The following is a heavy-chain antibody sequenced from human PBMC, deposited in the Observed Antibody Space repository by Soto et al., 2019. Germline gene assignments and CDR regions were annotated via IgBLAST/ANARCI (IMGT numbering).Heavy chain of an antibody. J-gene: IGHJ4*02. V-gene: IGHV3-30-3*01. CDR2: ISYDGSNK. CDR1: GITFSSYA. Sequence: LRLSCAASGITFSSYAMHWVRQAPGKGLEWVAIISYDGSNKYYADSVKGRFTTSRDNSKNTLYLQMNSLRDEDTAVYYCARAPAFDYYDSSGFDYWGQGTLVTVSS. CDR3: ARAPAFDYYDSSGFDY. D-gene: IGHD3-22*01.